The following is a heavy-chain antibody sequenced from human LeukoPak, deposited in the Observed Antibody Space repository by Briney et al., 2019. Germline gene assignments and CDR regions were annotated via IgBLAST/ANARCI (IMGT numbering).Heavy chain of an antibody. V-gene: IGHV4-4*07. CDR1: GGSISSYY. D-gene: IGHD4-11*01. CDR2: IYTSGST. CDR3: ARDSPYINYALDY. Sequence: SETLSLTCTVSGGSISSYYWSWIRQPAGKGLEWIGRIYTSGSTNYIPSLKSRVTMSVDTSKIQCSLTLSSVTAAYTAVYYCARDSPYINYALDYWGEGTLVTVSS. J-gene: IGHJ4*02.